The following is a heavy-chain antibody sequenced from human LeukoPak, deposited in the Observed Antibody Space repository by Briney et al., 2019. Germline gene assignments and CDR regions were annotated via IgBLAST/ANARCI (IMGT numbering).Heavy chain of an antibody. J-gene: IGHJ3*02. V-gene: IGHV4-4*07. Sequence: PETLSLTCAVYGGSFSGYYWSWIRQPAGKGLEWIGRIYTSGSTNYNPSLKSRVTISVDTSKNQFSLKLSSVTAADTAVYYCARDPPEGAFDIWGQGTMVTVSS. CDR2: IYTSGST. CDR3: ARDPPEGAFDI. CDR1: GGSFSGYY. D-gene: IGHD1-14*01.